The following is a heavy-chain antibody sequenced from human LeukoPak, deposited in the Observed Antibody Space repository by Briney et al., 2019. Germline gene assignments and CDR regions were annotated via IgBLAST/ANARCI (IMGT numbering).Heavy chain of an antibody. CDR3: ARLRVITFGGVIGIGY. V-gene: IGHV3-74*01. D-gene: IGHD3-16*02. CDR2: INSDGSST. CDR1: GFTFSSYW. Sequence: GGSLRLSCAASGFTFSSYWMHWVRQAPGKGLVWVSRINSDGSSTSYADSVKGRFTISRDNAKNSLYLQMNSLRAEDTAVYYGARLRVITFGGVIGIGYWGQGPLVTVSS. J-gene: IGHJ4*02.